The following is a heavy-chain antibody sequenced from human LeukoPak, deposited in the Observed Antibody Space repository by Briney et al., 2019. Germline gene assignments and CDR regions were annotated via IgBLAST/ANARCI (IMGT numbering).Heavy chain of an antibody. CDR1: GFTVSNYA. CDR2: ISSSGTYL. Sequence: GGSLRLSCAASGFTVSNYALHWVRQAPGQGLEWVSSISSSGTYLYYADSVKGRFTISRDNAKDSLYLQMNSLRVEDTAVYFCARGLFGVINPTDYWGQGTLVTVSS. V-gene: IGHV3-21*01. CDR3: ARGLFGVINPTDY. D-gene: IGHD3-3*01. J-gene: IGHJ4*02.